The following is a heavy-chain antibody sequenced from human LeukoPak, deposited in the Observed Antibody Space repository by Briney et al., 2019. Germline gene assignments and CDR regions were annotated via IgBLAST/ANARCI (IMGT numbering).Heavy chain of an antibody. J-gene: IGHJ4*02. Sequence: PGGSLRLSCAASGFIFSNFPLHWVRQTPDKGLECVAIMSSDGNTKYYADSVKGRFTISRDNSKNTLYLQMNSLRAEDTAVYYCAKESLEGDYGDLWGQGTLVTVSS. V-gene: IGHV3-30-3*01. CDR1: GFIFSNFP. CDR3: AKESLEGDYGDL. CDR2: MSSDGNTK.